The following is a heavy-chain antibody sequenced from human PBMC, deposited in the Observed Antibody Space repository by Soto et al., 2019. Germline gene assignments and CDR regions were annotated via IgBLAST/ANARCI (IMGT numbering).Heavy chain of an antibody. Sequence: LRLSCAASGFTSSSYGMHWVRQAPGKGLEWVAVISYDGSNKYYADSVKGRFTISRDNSKNTLYLQMNSLRAEDTAVYYCVLSSGYYLQGMDGWGQGTTVTVSS. V-gene: IGHV3-30*03. CDR2: ISYDGSNK. CDR3: VLSSGYYLQGMDG. D-gene: IGHD3-22*01. J-gene: IGHJ6*02. CDR1: GFTSSSYG.